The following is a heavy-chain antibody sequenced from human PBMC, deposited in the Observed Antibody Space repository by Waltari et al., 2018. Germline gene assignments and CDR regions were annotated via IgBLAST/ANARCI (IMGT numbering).Heavy chain of an antibody. Sequence: EVHLVESGGGLVKPGGSLRLSCEASGFTLSGYSMNWVRQAPGKGLEWVSFITSSDYINYADSVKGRFTISRDNAKNSLYLQMNSLRVEDTAVYYCARDEVHVGPTKVAISFDYWGQGTLVTVSS. CDR1: GFTLSGYS. CDR2: ITSSDYI. CDR3: ARDEVHVGPTKVAISFDY. J-gene: IGHJ4*02. V-gene: IGHV3-21*01. D-gene: IGHD1-26*01.